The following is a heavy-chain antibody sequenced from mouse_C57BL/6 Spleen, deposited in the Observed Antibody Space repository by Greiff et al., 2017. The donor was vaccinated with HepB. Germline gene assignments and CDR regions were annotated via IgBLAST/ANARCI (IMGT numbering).Heavy chain of an antibody. CDR2: IWRGGST. CDR3: AKNGGSSRYAMDY. J-gene: IGHJ4*01. V-gene: IGHV2-5*01. D-gene: IGHD1-1*01. CDR1: GFSLTSYG. Sequence: VQLQQSGPGLVQPSQRLSITCTVSGFSLTSYGVHWVRQSPGKGLEWLGVIWRGGSTDYNAAFMSRLSITKDNSKSQVFFKMNSLQADDTAIYYCAKNGGSSRYAMDYWGQGTSVTVSS.